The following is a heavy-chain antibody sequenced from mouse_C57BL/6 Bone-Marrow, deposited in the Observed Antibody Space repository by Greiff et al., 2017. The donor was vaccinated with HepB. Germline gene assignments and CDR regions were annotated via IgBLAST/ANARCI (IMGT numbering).Heavy chain of an antibody. CDR2: IWTGGGT. Sequence: VMLVESGPGLVAPSQSLSITCTVSGFSLTSYGVDWVRQSPGKGLEWLGVIWTGGGTNYNSALKSRLSISKDNSKSQVFLKMNSLQTDDTARYYCARRRRSTLDYWGQGTSVTVSS. D-gene: IGHD2-1*01. CDR3: ARRRRSTLDY. V-gene: IGHV2-9-1*01. J-gene: IGHJ4*01. CDR1: GFSLTSYG.